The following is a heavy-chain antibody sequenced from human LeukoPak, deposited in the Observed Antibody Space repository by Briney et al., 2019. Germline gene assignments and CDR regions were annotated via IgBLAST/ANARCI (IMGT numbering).Heavy chain of an antibody. V-gene: IGHV1-69*05. J-gene: IGHJ5*02. CDR1: GGTFSSYA. CDR3: ARGDPTTIFGANWFDP. D-gene: IGHD3-3*01. Sequence: ASVTVSCKASGGTFSSYAISWVRQAPGQGLEWMGGIIPIFGAANYAQKFQGRVTITTDESTSTAYMELSSLRSEDTAVYYCARGDPTTIFGANWFDPWGQGTLVTVSS. CDR2: IIPIFGAA.